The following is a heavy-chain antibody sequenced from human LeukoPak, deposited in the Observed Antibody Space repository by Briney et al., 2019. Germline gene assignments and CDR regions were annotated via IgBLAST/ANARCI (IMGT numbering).Heavy chain of an antibody. J-gene: IGHJ4*02. Sequence: PGGSLRLSCAASEFTFSTYAMSWVRQAPGKGLEWVGRIKSKTDGGTTDYAAPVKGRFTISRDDSKNTLYLQMNSLKTEDTAVYYCTTDPLNIVVVPAAIDYWGQGTLVTVSS. CDR1: EFTFSTYA. V-gene: IGHV3-15*01. CDR3: TTDPLNIVVVPAAIDY. CDR2: IKSKTDGGTT. D-gene: IGHD2-2*01.